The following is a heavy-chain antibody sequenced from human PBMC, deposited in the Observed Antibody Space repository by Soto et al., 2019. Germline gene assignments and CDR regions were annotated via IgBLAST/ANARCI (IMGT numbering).Heavy chain of an antibody. V-gene: IGHV1-18*01. CDR3: ARELNTDSSAYYSFAY. CDR2: VGTANDNT. Sequence: QVQMVQSGPEVKMPGASVKVSCKTSGYTFTAYGLAWLRQAPGQRPEWMGWVGTANDNTNYAAKFQGRVTMTTDTSTATTYMELRSLRSDDTAVYYCARELNTDSSAYYSFAYWGLGTLVTVSS. CDR1: GYTFTAYG. D-gene: IGHD3-22*01. J-gene: IGHJ4*02.